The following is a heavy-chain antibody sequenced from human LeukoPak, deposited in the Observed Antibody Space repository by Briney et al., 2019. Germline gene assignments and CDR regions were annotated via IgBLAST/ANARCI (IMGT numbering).Heavy chain of an antibody. J-gene: IGHJ4*02. CDR3: AAPITGTTSSCYFDY. Sequence: SVKVSCKASGGTFSSYAISWVRQAPGQGLEWMGRIIPILGIANYAQKFQGRVTITADKSTSTAYMELSSLRSEDTAVYYCAAPITGTTSSCYFDYWGQGTLVTASS. D-gene: IGHD1-20*01. CDR2: IIPILGIA. CDR1: GGTFSSYA. V-gene: IGHV1-69*04.